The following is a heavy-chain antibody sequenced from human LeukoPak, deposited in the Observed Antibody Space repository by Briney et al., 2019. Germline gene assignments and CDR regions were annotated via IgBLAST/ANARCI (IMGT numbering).Heavy chain of an antibody. J-gene: IGHJ4*02. CDR2: ISSSGSTI. CDR3: ARELYYYDSSGYRKQFDY. V-gene: IGHV3-11*01. CDR1: GFTFSDYY. Sequence: GGSLRLSCAASGFTFSDYYMSWIRQAPGKGLEWVSYISSSGSTIYYADSVKGRFTISRDNAKNSLYLQMNSLRAEDTAVYYCARELYYYDSSGYRKQFDYWGQGTLVTVSS. D-gene: IGHD3-22*01.